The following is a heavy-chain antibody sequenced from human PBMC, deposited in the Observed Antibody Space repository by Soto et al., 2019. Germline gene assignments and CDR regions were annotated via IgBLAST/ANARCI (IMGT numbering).Heavy chain of an antibody. Sequence: ASVKVSCKASGYTFSRYGITWVRQAPGQGLEWMGWSSPYNGKTKYVQKLQGRVTMTTDTSTSTAYMELRSLRSDDTGVYDCARDGHCSGASWASYDYDSYYRMDAWGHGTTVTVAS. D-gene: IGHD2-15*01. J-gene: IGHJ6*02. CDR1: GYTFSRYG. CDR2: SSPYNGKT. V-gene: IGHV1-18*01. CDR3: ARDGHCSGASWASYDYDSYYRMDA.